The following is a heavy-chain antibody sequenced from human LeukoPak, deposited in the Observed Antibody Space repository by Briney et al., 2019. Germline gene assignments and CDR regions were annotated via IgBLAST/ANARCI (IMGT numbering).Heavy chain of an antibody. J-gene: IGHJ4*02. CDR3: ARGGVASFDY. D-gene: IGHD2-15*01. Sequence: GGSLRLSCAASGFTFSNYWMHWVRQAPGKGLVWVSRINNDGSSTVYADSVKGRFTISRDNAENTLYLQMNSLRAEDTAVFYCARGGVASFDYWGQGTLVTVSS. V-gene: IGHV3-74*01. CDR1: GFTFSNYW. CDR2: INNDGSST.